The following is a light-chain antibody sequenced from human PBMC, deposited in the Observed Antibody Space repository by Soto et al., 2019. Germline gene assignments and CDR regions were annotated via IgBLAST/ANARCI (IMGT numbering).Light chain of an antibody. Sequence: DIQMTQSPSSLSASVGDRVTITCRASQSINSFLNWYQQKPWKAPKLLIYAASTLLGGVPSRFSGSGSETAFTLTISSLQPEDSETYYCQQGYSTPRTFGQGAKVEIK. CDR2: AAS. CDR1: QSINSF. J-gene: IGKJ1*01. V-gene: IGKV1-39*01. CDR3: QQGYSTPRT.